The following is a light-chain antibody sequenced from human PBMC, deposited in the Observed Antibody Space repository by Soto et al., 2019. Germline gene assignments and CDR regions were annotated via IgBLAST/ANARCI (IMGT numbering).Light chain of an antibody. J-gene: IGLJ2*01. CDR1: SGHSNYA. V-gene: IGLV4-69*01. CDR2: VNSEGSH. CDR3: QTWGTGIHVL. Sequence: QSVLTQSPSASASLGASVKLTCTLSSGHSNYAIAWHQQQPGKGPRYLMKVNSEGSHSKGDGIPDRFSGSSSGTERYLTISSLQSEDEADYYCQTWGTGIHVLFGGGTQLTVL.